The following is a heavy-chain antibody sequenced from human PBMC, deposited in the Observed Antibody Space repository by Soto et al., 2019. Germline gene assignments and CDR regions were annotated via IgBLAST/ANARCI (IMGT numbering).Heavy chain of an antibody. V-gene: IGHV3-23*01. J-gene: IGHJ6*02. D-gene: IGHD1-26*01. Sequence: GGSLRLSCAASGFTFSSYAMSWVRQAPGKGLEWVSAISGSGGSTYYADSVKGRFTISRDNSKNTLYLQMNSLRAEDTAVYYCAKDTIVGATSYYYYGMDVWGQGTTVTVSS. CDR2: ISGSGGST. CDR3: AKDTIVGATSYYYYGMDV. CDR1: GFTFSSYA.